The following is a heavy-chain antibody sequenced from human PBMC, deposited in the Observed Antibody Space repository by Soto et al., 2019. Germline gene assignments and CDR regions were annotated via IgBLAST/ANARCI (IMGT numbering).Heavy chain of an antibody. CDR3: LIITSAFGM. J-gene: IGHJ3*02. V-gene: IGHV3-7*01. Sequence: EVQLVESGGGLVQPGGSLRLSCAASGFTLSVYWMNWVRQAPGKGLEWVANIKQDGSERNYVDSVKGRFTISRDNAKNSLYLQMNSLGADDTAVYYCLIITSAFGMCGQGTLVTVSS. CDR1: GFTLSVYW. CDR2: IKQDGSER. D-gene: IGHD3-22*01.